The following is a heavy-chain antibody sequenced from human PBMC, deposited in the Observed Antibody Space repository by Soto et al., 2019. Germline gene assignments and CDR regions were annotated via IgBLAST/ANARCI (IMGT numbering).Heavy chain of an antibody. V-gene: IGHV4-4*02. CDR3: ASRPIVVVPAARGYYYGMDV. CDR2: IYHSGST. CDR1: GGSISSSNW. J-gene: IGHJ6*02. D-gene: IGHD2-2*01. Sequence: QVQLQESGPGLVKPSGTLSLTCAVSGGSISSSNWWRWVRQPPGKGLEWIGEIYHSGSTNYNPSLRSRVTVSVDKSKDQFSLKLGSVSAADTAVYYCASRPIVVVPAARGYYYGMDVWGQGTTVTVSS.